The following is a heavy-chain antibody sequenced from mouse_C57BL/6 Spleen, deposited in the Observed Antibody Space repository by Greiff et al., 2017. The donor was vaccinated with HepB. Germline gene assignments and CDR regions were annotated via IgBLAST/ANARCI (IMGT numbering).Heavy chain of an antibody. CDR2: ILPSIGRT. CDR3: ARLSVGSSPAWFAY. J-gene: IGHJ3*01. V-gene: IGHV15-2*01. CDR1: DSEVFPIAY. D-gene: IGHD1-1*01. Sequence: QVQLQQSGSELRSPGSSVKLSCKDSDSEVFPIAYMSWVRQQPGHGVEWIGGILPSIGRTIYGEKFEDKATLDADTLSNTAYLELNSLTSEDSAIYYCARLSVGSSPAWFAYWGQGTLVTVSA.